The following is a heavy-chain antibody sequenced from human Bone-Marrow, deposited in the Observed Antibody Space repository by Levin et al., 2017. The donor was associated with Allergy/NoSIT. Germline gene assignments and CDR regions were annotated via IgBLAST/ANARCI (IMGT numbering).Heavy chain of an antibody. J-gene: IGHJ5*02. CDR1: GYTFTSYN. D-gene: IGHD2-15*01. Sequence: ASVKVSCKTSGYTFTSYNVYWVRQAPRQGLEWMGYINPNSGDTGYAQKFQGRVTLTRNSSINTAYMELSGLRSEDTAMYYCARGDCYSGSCYGPDWFDPWGQGTQVTVSS. CDR3: ARGDCYSGSCYGPDWFDP. V-gene: IGHV1-8*01. CDR2: INPNSGDT.